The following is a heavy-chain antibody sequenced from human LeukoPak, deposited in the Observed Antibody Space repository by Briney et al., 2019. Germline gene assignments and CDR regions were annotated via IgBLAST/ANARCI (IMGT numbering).Heavy chain of an antibody. Sequence: SETLSLTCTVSVGSISSHYWSWIRQPPGKGLEWIGYIYYSGSTNYNPSLKSRVTILVDMSKNQFSLKLSSVTAADTAVYYCARLAGYCSNGVCNTGYFDDWGQGALVTVSS. V-gene: IGHV4-59*08. J-gene: IGHJ4*02. CDR2: IYYSGST. CDR3: ARLAGYCSNGVCNTGYFDD. CDR1: VGSISSHY. D-gene: IGHD2-8*01.